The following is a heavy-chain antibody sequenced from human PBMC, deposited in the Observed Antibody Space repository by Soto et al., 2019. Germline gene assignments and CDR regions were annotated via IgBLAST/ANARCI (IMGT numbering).Heavy chain of an antibody. V-gene: IGHV1-8*01. J-gene: IGHJ5*02. Sequence: QVQLVQSGAEVKKPGASVKVSCKASGYTFTSYDINWVRQATGQGLEWMGWMNSNSGNTGYAQKYQGRVTMTTNTTINTAEMELSSLRADETAVYYWPRGLLRFWEWSRINWFDPCGQGTLVSVSS. D-gene: IGHD3-3*01. CDR2: MNSNSGNT. CDR3: PRGLLRFWEWSRINWFDP. CDR1: GYTFTSYD.